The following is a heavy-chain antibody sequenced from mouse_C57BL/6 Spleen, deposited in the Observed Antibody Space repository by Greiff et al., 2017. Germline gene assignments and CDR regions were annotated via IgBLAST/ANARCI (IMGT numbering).Heavy chain of an antibody. J-gene: IGHJ4*01. CDR1: GYTFTDYE. D-gene: IGHD4-1*01. V-gene: IGHV1-15*01. CDR2: IDPETGGT. CDR3: TRGGDWDEMDY. Sequence: VQLQQSGAELVRPGASVTLSCKASGYTFTDYEMHWVKQTPVHGLEWIGAIDPETGGTAYNQKFKGKAILTADKSSSTAYMELRSLTSEDSAVYYCTRGGDWDEMDYWGQGTSVTVSS.